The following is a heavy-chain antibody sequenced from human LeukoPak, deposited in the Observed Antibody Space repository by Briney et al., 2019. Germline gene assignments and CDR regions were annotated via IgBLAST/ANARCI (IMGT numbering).Heavy chain of an antibody. Sequence: SGTLSLTCTVSGGSISSYYWSWIRQPPGKGLEWIGYIYYSGSTNYNPSLKSRVTISVDTTKNHFSLKLSSVTAADTAVYYCARAQDYYDSSGYSFDYWGQGTLVTVSS. J-gene: IGHJ4*02. CDR1: GGSISSYY. CDR2: IYYSGST. CDR3: ARAQDYYDSSGYSFDY. V-gene: IGHV4-59*01. D-gene: IGHD3-22*01.